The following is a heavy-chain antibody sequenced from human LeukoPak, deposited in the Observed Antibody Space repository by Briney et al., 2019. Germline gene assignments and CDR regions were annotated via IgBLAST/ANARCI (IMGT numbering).Heavy chain of an antibody. D-gene: IGHD2-2*01. CDR2: MSYDGTNT. CDR1: GFTFSSYA. CDR3: ARGLTALPRSTFDS. J-gene: IGHJ4*02. Sequence: PGGSLRLSCAASGFTFSSYAMHWVRQAPGKGLEWVTVMSYDGTNTYSADSVKGRFTISRDNSKNTLDLQMNSLRAEDTAIYYCARGLTALPRSTFDSWGQGTLVTVSS. V-gene: IGHV3-30*04.